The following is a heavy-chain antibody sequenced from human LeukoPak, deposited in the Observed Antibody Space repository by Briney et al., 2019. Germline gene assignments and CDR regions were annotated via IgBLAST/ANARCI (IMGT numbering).Heavy chain of an antibody. CDR2: IYSGGST. CDR3: ARDGGYGSGSNDAFDI. Sequence: GGSLRLSCAVSGFTISTNYMNWVRQAPGKGLEWVSIIYSGGSTYYADSVKGRFTISRDNSKNTLYLQMNSLRAEDTAVYYCARDGGYGSGSNDAFDIWGQGTMVTVSS. D-gene: IGHD3-10*01. CDR1: GFTISTNY. V-gene: IGHV3-53*01. J-gene: IGHJ3*02.